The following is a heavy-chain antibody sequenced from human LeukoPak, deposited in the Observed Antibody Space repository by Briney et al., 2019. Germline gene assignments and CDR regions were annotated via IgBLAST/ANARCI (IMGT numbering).Heavy chain of an antibody. CDR1: GFTFSSYG. D-gene: IGHD3-10*01. CDR3: GKHWDSGSGRTIDY. V-gene: IGHV3-48*01. J-gene: IGHJ4*02. CDR2: ISSSSSTI. Sequence: GGSLRLSCAASGFTFSSYGMSWVRQAPGKGLEWVSYISSSSSTIYYADSVKGRFTISRDDSKNTLYLQMNSLRPDDTAVYYCGKHWDSGSGRTIDYWGQGTLVTVSS.